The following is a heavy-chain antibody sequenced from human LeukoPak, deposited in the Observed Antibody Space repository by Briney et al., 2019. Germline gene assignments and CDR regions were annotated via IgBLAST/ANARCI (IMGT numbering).Heavy chain of an antibody. V-gene: IGHV1-3*01. Sequence: ASVKVSCKASGYTFTSYGISWVRQAPGQRFEWLGWINAGHGKPEYSQKFQGRVTFTRDISANTAYMDLTGLTSEDTGVYYCASLGEYSYVHFDYWGQGTLVTVSS. J-gene: IGHJ4*02. CDR1: GYTFTSYG. D-gene: IGHD5-18*01. CDR2: INAGHGKP. CDR3: ASLGEYSYVHFDY.